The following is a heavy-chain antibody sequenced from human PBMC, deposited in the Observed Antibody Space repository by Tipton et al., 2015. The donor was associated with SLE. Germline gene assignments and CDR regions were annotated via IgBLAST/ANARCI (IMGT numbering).Heavy chain of an antibody. Sequence: TLSLTCTVSGGSIISYYWSWIRQSPGKGLEWIGYIYSSGSTKYNPSLKSRVTISVDTSKRQVSLNLISVTAADTAVYYCVRLELAATKADYWGQGTLVTVSS. CDR1: GGSIISYY. V-gene: IGHV4-4*08. D-gene: IGHD5-12*01. J-gene: IGHJ4*02. CDR2: IYSSGST. CDR3: VRLELAATKADY.